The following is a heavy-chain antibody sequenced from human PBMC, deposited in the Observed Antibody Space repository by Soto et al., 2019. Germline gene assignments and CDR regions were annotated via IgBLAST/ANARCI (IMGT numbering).Heavy chain of an antibody. J-gene: IGHJ4*02. CDR2: VSSSGGST. V-gene: IGHV3-23*01. CDR1: GFTFSSYA. D-gene: IGHD6-13*01. Sequence: EVQLLESGGGLVQPGGSLRLSCAASGFTFSSYAMSWVRQAPGKGLEWVLAVSSSGGSTYYADSVKGRFIISRENSNNTLYLQMNSLRAEDTAVYYCAKYSTSWRGGQFDYWGQGTLVTVSS. CDR3: AKYSTSWRGGQFDY.